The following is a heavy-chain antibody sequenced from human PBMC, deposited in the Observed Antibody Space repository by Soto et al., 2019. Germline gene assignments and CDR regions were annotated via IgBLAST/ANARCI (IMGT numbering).Heavy chain of an antibody. V-gene: IGHV4-59*01. Sequence: PSETLSLTCTVSGGSISSYYWSWIRQPPGKGLEWIGYIYYSGSTNYNPSLKSRVTISVDTSKKQFSLKLSSVTAADTAVYYCARGLTWELLRAGYYYYYGMDVWGQGTTVTVSS. CDR3: ARGLTWELLRAGYYYYYGMDV. CDR2: IYYSGST. D-gene: IGHD1-26*01. J-gene: IGHJ6*02. CDR1: GGSISSYY.